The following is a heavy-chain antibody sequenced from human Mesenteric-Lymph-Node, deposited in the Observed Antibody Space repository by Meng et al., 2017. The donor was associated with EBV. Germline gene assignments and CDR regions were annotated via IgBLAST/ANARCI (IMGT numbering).Heavy chain of an antibody. CDR3: ARDLTSVIRGALGF. D-gene: IGHD3-10*01. J-gene: IGHJ4*02. CDR1: GFSVSSNY. CDR2: IYSGGST. Sequence: EVSLVESGGGLIQPGGSLRLSCAASGFSVSSNYMSWVRQAPGKGLEWVSVIYSGGSTYYADSVKGRFTISRDSSKNTLYLQMNSLRADDTAVYYCARDLTSVIRGALGFWGQGTLVTVSS. V-gene: IGHV3-53*01.